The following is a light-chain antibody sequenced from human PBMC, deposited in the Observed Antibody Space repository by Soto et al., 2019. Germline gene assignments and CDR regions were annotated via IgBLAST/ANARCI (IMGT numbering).Light chain of an antibody. CDR1: QGISSY. CDR2: AAS. CDR3: QKFNSVSHT. J-gene: IGKJ2*01. Sequence: DIQMTQSPSSLSASIGDRVTITCRASQGISSYLAWYQQKPGKVPKLLIYAASTLQSGVPSRFSGSGSGTDFTLTISSLQPEDVATYYCQKFNSVSHTFGQGTKLEIK. V-gene: IGKV1-27*01.